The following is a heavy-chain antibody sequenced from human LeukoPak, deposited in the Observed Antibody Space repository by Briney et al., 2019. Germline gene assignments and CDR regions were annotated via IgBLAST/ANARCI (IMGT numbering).Heavy chain of an antibody. V-gene: IGHV3-74*03. D-gene: IGHD3-10*01. Sequence: PGGSLRLSCAASGFTFSNYWMHWVRQAPGKGLAWVSRINRDGSTTKYADSVKGRFTVSRDNAKNTLNLQMNSLRAEDTAVYYCARDKKSGESSEIDYWGQGTLVTVSS. J-gene: IGHJ4*02. CDR2: INRDGSTT. CDR1: GFTFSNYW. CDR3: ARDKKSGESSEIDY.